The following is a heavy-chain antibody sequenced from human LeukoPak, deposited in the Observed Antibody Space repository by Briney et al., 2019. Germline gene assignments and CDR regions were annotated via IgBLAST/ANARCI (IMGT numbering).Heavy chain of an antibody. J-gene: IGHJ6*03. CDR2: IYYSGST. CDR1: GFTFSSYA. Sequence: GSLRLSCTASGFTFSSYAMSWIRQPPGKGLEWIGYIYYSGSTNYNPSLKSRVTISVDTSKNQFSLKLSSVTAADTAVYYCAVMSYLYYNIDVWGKGTTVTVSS. D-gene: IGHD3-16*01. CDR3: AVMSYLYYNIDV. V-gene: IGHV4-59*01.